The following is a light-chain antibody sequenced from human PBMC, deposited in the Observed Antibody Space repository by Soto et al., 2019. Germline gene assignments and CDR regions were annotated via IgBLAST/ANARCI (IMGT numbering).Light chain of an antibody. Sequence: DIQMTQSPSTLSASVGDRVTITCRASQSISSWLAWYQQRPGKPPKLLIYDASSLGSGVPSRFSGSGSGTEFTLTISSLQSEDFAVYYCQQYHNWPITFGQGTRLEI. CDR3: QQYHNWPIT. V-gene: IGKV1-5*01. CDR1: QSISSW. J-gene: IGKJ5*01. CDR2: DAS.